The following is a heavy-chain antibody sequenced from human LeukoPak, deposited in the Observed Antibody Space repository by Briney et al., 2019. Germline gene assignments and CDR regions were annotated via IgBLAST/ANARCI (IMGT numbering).Heavy chain of an antibody. CDR3: ARGTRDGYNIYYFDY. Sequence: ASVKVSCKASGYTFTGYYMHWVRQAPGQGLEWMGWINPNSGGTNYAQKFQGRVTMTRDTSISTAYMELSRLRSDDTAVYYCARGTRDGYNIYYFDYWGQGTLVTVSS. CDR2: INPNSGGT. J-gene: IGHJ4*02. D-gene: IGHD5-24*01. CDR1: GYTFTGYY. V-gene: IGHV1-2*02.